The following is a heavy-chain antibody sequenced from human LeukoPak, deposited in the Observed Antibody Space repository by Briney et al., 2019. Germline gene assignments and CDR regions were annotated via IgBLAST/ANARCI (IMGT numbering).Heavy chain of an antibody. V-gene: IGHV3-15*01. J-gene: IGHJ4*02. D-gene: IGHD1-26*01. CDR3: TTAGWDPLVNDY. Sequence: PGGSLRLSCSASGFTFSSYAMTWVRQAPGKGLEWVGRIKSKTDGGTTDYTAPVKGRFTISRDDSKNTLYLQMNSLQTEDTAVYYCTTAGWDPLVNDYWGQGALVTVSS. CDR1: GFTFSSYA. CDR2: IKSKTDGGTT.